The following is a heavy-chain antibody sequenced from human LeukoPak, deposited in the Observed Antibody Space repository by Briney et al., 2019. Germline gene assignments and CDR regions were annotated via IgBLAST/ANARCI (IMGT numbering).Heavy chain of an antibody. CDR3: AEAPKGYCSGSSCYPLDY. CDR2: ITNTGTNT. D-gene: IGHD2-15*01. V-gene: IGHV3-23*01. CDR1: GFTFSSYA. Sequence: GGSLRLSCEASGFTFSSYAMSWVRQAPGKGLECVSVITNTGTNTYSADSVKGRFTISRDNSKNTLYLQMNSLRAEDTAVYYCAEAPKGYCSGSSCYPLDYWGQGSLVTVSS. J-gene: IGHJ4*02.